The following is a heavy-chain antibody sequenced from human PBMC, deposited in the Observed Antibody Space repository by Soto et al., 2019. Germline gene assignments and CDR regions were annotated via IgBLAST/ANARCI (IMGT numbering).Heavy chain of an antibody. D-gene: IGHD1-1*01. J-gene: IGHJ3*01. CDR1: GLTVSGKKY. V-gene: IGHV3-53*01. Sequence: DVQLVESGGGLMQPGESLRLSCAASGLTVSGKKYVAWVRQAPGKGLEWVSALYDVDGSFYADSVKGRFTTTSDSSKITVYLQMNGLRPDDTAVYYCATWHELENASDVWGQGTTVTVSS. CDR2: LYDVDGS. CDR3: ATWHELENASDV.